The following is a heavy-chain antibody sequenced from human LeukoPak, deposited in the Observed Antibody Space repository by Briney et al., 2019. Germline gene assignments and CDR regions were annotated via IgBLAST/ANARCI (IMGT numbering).Heavy chain of an antibody. CDR3: ARDEVAAAGSSFDY. CDR1: GFTFNTYG. Sequence: GGSLRLSCAASGFTFNTYGMTWVRQAPGKGLEWVSAITSSGGSTYYADSVKGRFTISRDNSKNTLYLQMNSLRAEDTAVYYCARDEVAAAGSSFDYWGQGTLVTVSS. D-gene: IGHD6-13*01. J-gene: IGHJ4*02. V-gene: IGHV3-23*01. CDR2: ITSSGGST.